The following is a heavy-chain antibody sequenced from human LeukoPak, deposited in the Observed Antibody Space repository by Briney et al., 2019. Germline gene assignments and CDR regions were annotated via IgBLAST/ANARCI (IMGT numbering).Heavy chain of an antibody. Sequence: GGSLRLSCVASGFTVSSYYVSWVRQVPGKGLEWVSSINANGGSTAYADSVRGRFTISRDNAKNSLYLQMNNLRAEDTAFYYCVRHDFWSGFKGGDYWGQGTLVTVSS. CDR2: INANGGST. CDR3: VRHDFWSGFKGGDY. J-gene: IGHJ4*02. D-gene: IGHD3-3*01. CDR1: GFTVSSYY. V-gene: IGHV3-20*04.